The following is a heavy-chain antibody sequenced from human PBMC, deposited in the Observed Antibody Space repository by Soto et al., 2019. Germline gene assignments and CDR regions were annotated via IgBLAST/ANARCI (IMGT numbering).Heavy chain of an antibody. V-gene: IGHV5-10-1*01. CDR3: ARHFALHFYDSTGYNDY. J-gene: IGHJ4*02. CDR1: GDSFTSYW. CDR2: IDPSGSYI. D-gene: IGHD3-22*01. Sequence: ESLKISCKGSGDSFTSYWISWLRQMPGKGLEWMGRIDPSGSYINYSPTFQAYVTLLADKSISTAYLQWSSLKASDTAMYYCARHFALHFYDSTGYNDYWGQGPLVTVSS.